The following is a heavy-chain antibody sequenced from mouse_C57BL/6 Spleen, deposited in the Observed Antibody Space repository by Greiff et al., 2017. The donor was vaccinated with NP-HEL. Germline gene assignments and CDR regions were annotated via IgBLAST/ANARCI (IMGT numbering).Heavy chain of an antibody. D-gene: IGHD2-4*01. CDR2: ISYDGSN. Sequence: EVKLVESGPGLVKPSQSLSLTCSVTGYSITSGYYWNWIRQFPGNKLEWMGYISYDGSNNYNPTLKNRITITRDTSKNQFFLKLNSVTTEDTATYYCARGVYDYDDTWPLDYWGQGTTLTVSS. CDR3: ARGVYDYDDTWPLDY. J-gene: IGHJ2*01. CDR1: GYSITSGYY. V-gene: IGHV3-6*01.